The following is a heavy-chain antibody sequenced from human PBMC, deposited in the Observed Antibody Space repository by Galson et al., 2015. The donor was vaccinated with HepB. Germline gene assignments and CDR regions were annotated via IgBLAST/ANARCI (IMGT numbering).Heavy chain of an antibody. D-gene: IGHD1-1*01. Sequence: LRLSCAASGLTLSTYDMSWVRQAPGKGLEWISGISQNDNSTHYAEPVKDRFTISRHKSKNILYLQMNRLRVGDTAIYFCAKGSPTSFYNYYMDVWGKGTTVIVSS. CDR1: GLTLSTYD. J-gene: IGHJ6*03. CDR3: AKGSPTSFYNYYMDV. CDR2: ISQNDNST. V-gene: IGHV3-23*01.